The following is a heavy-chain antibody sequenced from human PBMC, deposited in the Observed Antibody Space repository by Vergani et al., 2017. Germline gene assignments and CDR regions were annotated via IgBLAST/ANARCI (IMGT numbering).Heavy chain of an antibody. CDR1: GFTFSSSG. V-gene: IGHV3-33*01. D-gene: IGHD2-2*01. J-gene: IGHJ6*03. Sequence: QVHLVESGGGVVQPGRSLRLSCAASGFTFSSSGMHWVRQAPGKGLEWVAVIWYDGSNKYYADSVKGRFTISRDNSKNTLYLQMNSLRAEDTAVYYCARDIIVVVPAAIGYYYYYMDVWGKGTTVTVSS. CDR2: IWYDGSNK. CDR3: ARDIIVVVPAAIGYYYYYMDV.